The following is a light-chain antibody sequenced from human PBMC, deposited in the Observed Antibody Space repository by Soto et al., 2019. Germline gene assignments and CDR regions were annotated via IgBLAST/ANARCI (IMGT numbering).Light chain of an antibody. CDR1: SSDVGGYNY. J-gene: IGLJ1*01. CDR2: DVS. CDR3: CSYAASNTFV. Sequence: QSALTQPRSVSGSPGQSVTISCTGTSSDVGGYNYVSWYQQYSGKAPKVMIYDVSKRPSGVPDRFSGSKSGNTASLTISGLQAEDEADYYCCSYAASNTFVFGTGTKLTV. V-gene: IGLV2-11*01.